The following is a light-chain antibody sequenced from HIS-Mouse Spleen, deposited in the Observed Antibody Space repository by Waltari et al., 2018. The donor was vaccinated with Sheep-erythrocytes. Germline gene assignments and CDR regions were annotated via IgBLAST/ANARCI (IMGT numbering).Light chain of an antibody. V-gene: IGKV1-5*03. CDR1: QSISSW. Sequence: DIQMTQSPSTLSASVGDRVNITCRASQSISSWLAWYQQQPGKAPKLLIYKASSLESGVQSRFSGSGSGTEFTLTISSLQPDDFATYYCQQYNSSLTFGPGTKVDIK. CDR2: KAS. J-gene: IGKJ3*01. CDR3: QQYNSSLT.